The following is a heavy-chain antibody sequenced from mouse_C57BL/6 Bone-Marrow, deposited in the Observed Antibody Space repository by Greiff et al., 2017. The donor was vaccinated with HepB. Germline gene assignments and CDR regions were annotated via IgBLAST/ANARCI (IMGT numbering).Heavy chain of an antibody. CDR2: IYPRSGNT. V-gene: IGHV1-81*01. CDR1: GYTFTSYG. CDR3: TTARGDFDV. Sequence: QVQLQQSGAELARPGASVKLSCKASGYTFTSYGISWVKQRTGQGLEWIGEIYPRSGNTYYNEKFKGKATLTADKSSSTAYLQLSSLTSEDTAVYYCTTARGDFDVWGTGTTVTVSS. J-gene: IGHJ1*03. D-gene: IGHD1-2*01.